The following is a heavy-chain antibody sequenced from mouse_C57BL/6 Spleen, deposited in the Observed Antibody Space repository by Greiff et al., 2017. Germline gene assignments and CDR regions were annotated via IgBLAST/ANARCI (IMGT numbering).Heavy chain of an antibody. D-gene: IGHD2-3*01. CDR2: IYPGDGDT. CDR3: AREYDALQYYFDY. J-gene: IGHJ2*01. CDR1: GYAFSSAW. V-gene: IGHV1-82*01. Sequence: QVQLKQSGPELVKPGASVKISCKASGYAFSSAWMNWVKQRPGKGLEWIGRIYPGDGDTNYNGKFKGKATLTADKSSSTAYMQLSILTSEDSAVYFCAREYDALQYYFDYWGQGTTLTVSS.